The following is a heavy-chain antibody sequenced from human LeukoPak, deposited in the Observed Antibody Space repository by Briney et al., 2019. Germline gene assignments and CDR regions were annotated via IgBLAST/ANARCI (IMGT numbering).Heavy chain of an antibody. Sequence: GGSLRLSCAASGFIFSNYAMSWVRQAPGKGLEWVSSIKSSGSTTHYADAVKGRFTISRDNSENTVYLQMNSLRAEDTAVYYCAKVDYGMDVWGQGTTVTVSS. CDR1: GFIFSNYA. J-gene: IGHJ6*02. CDR3: AKVDYGMDV. V-gene: IGHV3-23*01. CDR2: IKSSGSTT.